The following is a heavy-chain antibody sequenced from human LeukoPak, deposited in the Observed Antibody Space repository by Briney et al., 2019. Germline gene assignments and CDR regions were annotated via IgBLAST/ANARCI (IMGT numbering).Heavy chain of an antibody. Sequence: PGRCRRLSCAAAGFTLGRDAMSWVRQAPGGVLGWVSAVSGSVGRTYYAGSGEGRFNISRDNSQNTLYLQMNSLRAEDTAVYYCAKDCSGGSCSLFDYWGQGPLVTVSS. D-gene: IGHD2-15*01. V-gene: IGHV3-23*01. CDR2: VSGSVGRT. CDR1: GFTLGRDA. J-gene: IGHJ4*02. CDR3: AKDCSGGSCSLFDY.